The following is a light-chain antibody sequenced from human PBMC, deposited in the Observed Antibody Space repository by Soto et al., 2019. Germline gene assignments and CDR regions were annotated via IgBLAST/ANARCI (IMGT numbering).Light chain of an antibody. V-gene: IGKV3D-15*01. J-gene: IGKJ4*02. Sequence: IGMTKTPATLSVSRGESDTLSCRASQSVSRKLVWYQQKPGQAPRLLIYGASTRATGIPERFSGSGSGTEFTLTISSLQSEDFAVYYCQQYTNWPETFGRGTKVEIK. CDR3: QQYTNWPET. CDR2: GAS. CDR1: QSVSRK.